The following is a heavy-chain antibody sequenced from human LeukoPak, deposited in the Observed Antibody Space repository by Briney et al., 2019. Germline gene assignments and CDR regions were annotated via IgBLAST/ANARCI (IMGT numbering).Heavy chain of an antibody. J-gene: IGHJ4*02. CDR2: IYHSGST. CDR3: ATTIFGVVQVDY. D-gene: IGHD3-3*01. Sequence: SETLSLTCTVSGYSISSGYYWGWIRQPPGKGLEWIGNIYHSGSTDYTPSLKSRVTISVDTSKNQFSLKLSSVTAADTAVYYCATTIFGVVQVDYWGQGALVTVSS. V-gene: IGHV4-38-2*02. CDR1: GYSISSGYY.